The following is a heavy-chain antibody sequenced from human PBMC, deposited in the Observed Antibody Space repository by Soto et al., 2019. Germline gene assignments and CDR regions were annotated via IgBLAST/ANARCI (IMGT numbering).Heavy chain of an antibody. V-gene: IGHV1-2*02. CDR3: ARDRIAAAGINWFDP. CDR1: GYTFTGYY. CDR2: INPNSGGT. Sequence: ASVKVSCKASGYTFTGYYMHWVRQAPGQGLEWMGWINPNSGGTNYAQKFQGRVTMTRDTSISTAYMELSRLRSDDTAVYYCARDRIAAAGINWFDPWGQGTLVTVYS. J-gene: IGHJ5*02. D-gene: IGHD6-13*01.